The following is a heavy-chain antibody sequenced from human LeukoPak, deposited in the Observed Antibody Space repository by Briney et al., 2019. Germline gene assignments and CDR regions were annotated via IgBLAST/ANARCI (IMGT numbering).Heavy chain of an antibody. CDR3: ARDRDGLRGYFDY. CDR1: GFTFSDSY. J-gene: IGHJ4*02. D-gene: IGHD5-24*01. CDR2: ISSSGSTI. Sequence: PGGSLRPSWEAPGFTFSDSYMSWIRQAPGKGLGWVSYISSSGSTIYYADSVKGRVTISRDNAKNSLYLQMNSLRAEDTAVYYCARDRDGLRGYFDYWGQGTLVTVSS. V-gene: IGHV3-11*04.